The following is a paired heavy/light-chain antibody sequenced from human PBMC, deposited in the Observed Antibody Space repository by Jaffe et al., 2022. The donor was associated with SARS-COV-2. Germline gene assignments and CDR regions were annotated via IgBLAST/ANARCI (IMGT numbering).Light chain of an antibody. J-gene: IGKJ2*01. V-gene: IGKV3-20*01. CDR3: QQYGSSPFMYT. CDR1: QSVTSNY. Sequence: DIMLTQSPGTLSLSPGERATLSCRASQSVTSNYLAWYQQKPGQAPRLLIYGASSRATGIPDRFSGSGSGTDFTLTISRLEPEDFAVYYCQQYGSSPFMYTFGQGTKLEIK. CDR2: GAS.
Heavy chain of an antibody. CDR1: GLTFSSYA. J-gene: IGHJ6*02. D-gene: IGHD3-10*01. CDR3: ATKGRGNGGNYFYYGMDV. CDR2: ITSGGRT. V-gene: IGHV3-23*01. Sequence: EVQLLESGGGLVQPGGSLRLSCAASGLTFSSYAMSWVRQAPGKGLEWVSSITSGGRTYYADSVKGRFTISRDNSKNTLYLQMNSLRAEDTAVYYCATKGRGNGGNYFYYGMDVWGQGTTVTVSS.